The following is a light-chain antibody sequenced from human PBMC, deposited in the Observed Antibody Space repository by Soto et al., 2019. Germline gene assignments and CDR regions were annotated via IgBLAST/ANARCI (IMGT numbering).Light chain of an antibody. V-gene: IGKV3-20*01. CDR1: QSVSSSY. J-gene: IGKJ1*01. CDR3: QQYGSSPGT. Sequence: EIVLTQSPGTLSWSPGERATLSCRASQSVSSSYLAWYLQKPGQAPILLIYGASTRATDIPGRFSGSGSGTDFTLTISRLEPEYFAVYYCQQYGSSPGTFGQGPKVEIK. CDR2: GAS.